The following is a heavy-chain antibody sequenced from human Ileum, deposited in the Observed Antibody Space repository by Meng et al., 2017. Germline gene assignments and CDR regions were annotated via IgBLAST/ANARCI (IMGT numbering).Heavy chain of an antibody. CDR3: ARWTWNDAGYAFDI. D-gene: IGHD1-1*01. J-gene: IGHJ3*02. CDR1: GDSVSSNSAA. V-gene: IGHV6-1*01. CDR2: TYYRSKWYN. Sequence: SETLSLTCVISGDSVSSNSAAWNWIRQSPSRGREWLGRTYYRSKWYNDYAVSVKSRITINPDTYKNQFSLQLHSVTHEDTAVYYCARWTWNDAGYAFDIWGQGTMVTVSS.